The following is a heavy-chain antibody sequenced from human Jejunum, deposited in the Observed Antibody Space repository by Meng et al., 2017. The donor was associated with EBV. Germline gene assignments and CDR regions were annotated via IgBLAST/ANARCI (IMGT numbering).Heavy chain of an antibody. D-gene: IGHD3-16*01. Sequence: VQLVESGGCVVQPGRSLRLSCAASGFTFSGHAMQWVRQAPGKGLKWVALISNDGNNKYYADSVKGRFTISRDNSKNTLYLQMNSLRVDDKALYYCTREWGADYWGQGTLVTVSS. J-gene: IGHJ4*02. V-gene: IGHV3-30-3*01. CDR3: TREWGADY. CDR2: ISNDGNNK. CDR1: GFTFSGHA.